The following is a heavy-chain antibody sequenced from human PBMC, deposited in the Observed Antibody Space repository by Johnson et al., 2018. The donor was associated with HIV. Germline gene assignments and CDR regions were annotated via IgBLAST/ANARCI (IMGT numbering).Heavy chain of an antibody. V-gene: IGHV3-43D*03. CDR3: ARDRGYCTNGVCYYDAFDI. Sequence: VQLVESGGVVVQPGGSLRLSCAASGFTFDDYAMHWVRQAPGKGLEWVSLISWDGGSTYYADSVKGRFTISRDNSKNSLYLQMNSLRAEDTAVYYCARDRGYCTNGVCYYDAFDIWGQGTMVTVSA. CDR2: ISWDGGST. D-gene: IGHD2-8*01. J-gene: IGHJ3*02. CDR1: GFTFDDYA.